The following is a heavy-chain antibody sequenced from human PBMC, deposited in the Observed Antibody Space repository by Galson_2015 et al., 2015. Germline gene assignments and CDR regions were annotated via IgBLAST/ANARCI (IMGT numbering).Heavy chain of an antibody. CDR2: ISGSGDST. J-gene: IGHJ3*02. V-gene: IGHV3-23*01. CDR3: AKRRWVRLNDAFEI. D-gene: IGHD5-24*01. CDR1: GFTFTTSA. Sequence: SLRLSCAASGFTFTTSAMSWVRQAPGKGLEWVSVISGSGDSTYYADSVKGRFTISRDNSKNTVYLQMNSLRAEDTAVYYCAKRRWVRLNDAFEIWGQGTMVTVSS.